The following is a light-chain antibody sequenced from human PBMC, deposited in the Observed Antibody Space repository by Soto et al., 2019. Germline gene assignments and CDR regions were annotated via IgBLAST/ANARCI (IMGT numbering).Light chain of an antibody. J-gene: IGKJ1*01. V-gene: IGKV1-5*03. Sequence: DIQMTQSPSTLSASVGDRVSITCRASQSISRQLAWYQQKPGKAPNLLIYQASNLETGAPSRVTGSVSGTEFTLTISSLQPDDLATYYCLQYQSYWTFGQGAKVEVK. CDR2: QAS. CDR1: QSISRQ. CDR3: LQYQSYWT.